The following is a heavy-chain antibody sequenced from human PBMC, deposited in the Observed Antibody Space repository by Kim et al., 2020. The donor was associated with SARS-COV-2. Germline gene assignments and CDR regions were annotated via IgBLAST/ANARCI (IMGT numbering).Heavy chain of an antibody. CDR3: ARARGIAVAGTFPYYYYYGMDV. CDR2: IIPIFGTA. Sequence: SVKVSCKASGGTFSSYAISWVRQAPGQGLEWMGGIIPIFGTANYAQKFQGRVTITADESTSTAYMELSSLRSEDTAVYYCARARGIAVAGTFPYYYYYGMDVWGQGTTVTVSS. D-gene: IGHD6-19*01. CDR1: GGTFSSYA. V-gene: IGHV1-69*13. J-gene: IGHJ6*02.